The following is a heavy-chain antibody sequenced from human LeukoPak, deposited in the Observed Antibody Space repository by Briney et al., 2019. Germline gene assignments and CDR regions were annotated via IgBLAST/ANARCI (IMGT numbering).Heavy chain of an antibody. D-gene: IGHD5-12*01. Sequence: PSETLSLMCAVYGGSFSNYYWSWIRQPPGKGLEWIGEINHSGSTNYNPSLKSRVTISGDTSKSQFSLKLSSVTAADTAVYYCARDPGGYEIGNFDYWGQGTLVTVSS. J-gene: IGHJ4*02. CDR1: GGSFSNYY. CDR3: ARDPGGYEIGNFDY. V-gene: IGHV4-34*01. CDR2: INHSGST.